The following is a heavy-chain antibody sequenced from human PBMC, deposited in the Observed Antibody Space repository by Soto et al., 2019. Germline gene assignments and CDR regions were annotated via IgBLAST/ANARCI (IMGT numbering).Heavy chain of an antibody. CDR1: GYTFGGYG. D-gene: IGHD4-17*01. Sequence: QVHLVQSGAEVKKPGASVKVSCKASGYTFGGYGLAWVRQAPGQGLEWMGWISAYTGNTLYAQKFQDRLTMTTDTSTSTAYMELRSLRSDDTGVYFCASPSGSYGDYALPLHYWGQGTLVTVSS. J-gene: IGHJ4*02. CDR2: ISAYTGNT. V-gene: IGHV1-18*04. CDR3: ASPSGSYGDYALPLHY.